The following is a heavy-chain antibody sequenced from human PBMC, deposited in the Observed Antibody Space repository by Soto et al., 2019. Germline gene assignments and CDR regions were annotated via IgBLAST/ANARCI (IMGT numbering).Heavy chain of an antibody. J-gene: IGHJ4*02. CDR3: AAGVGLPRYY. Sequence: QLQLQESGSGLVKPSQTLSLTCAVSGGSISSGGYSWSGIRQPPGKGLEWIGYISHSGSTYYNPSLKSRVTISVDRSKNQFSLKLSAVTVADTAVYYCAAGVGLPRYYWGQGTLVTVSS. V-gene: IGHV4-30-2*01. CDR1: GGSISSGGYS. CDR2: ISHSGST. D-gene: IGHD5-12*01.